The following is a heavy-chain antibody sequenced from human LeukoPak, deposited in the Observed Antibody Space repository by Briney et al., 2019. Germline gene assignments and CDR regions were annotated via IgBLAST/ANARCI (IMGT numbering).Heavy chain of an antibody. D-gene: IGHD4-17*01. Sequence: GGSLRLSCAASGFTVSSNYMSWVRQAPGKGLEWVSVIYSGGSTYYADSVKGRFTISRDNSKNTLYLQMNSLRAEDTAVYYCARDDQSPHDYGDPAGYWGQGTLVTVSS. V-gene: IGHV3-66*01. CDR3: ARDDQSPHDYGDPAGY. J-gene: IGHJ4*02. CDR2: IYSGGST. CDR1: GFTVSSNY.